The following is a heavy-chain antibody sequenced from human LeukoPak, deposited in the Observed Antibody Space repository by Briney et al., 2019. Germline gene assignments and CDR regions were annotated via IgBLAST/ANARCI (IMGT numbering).Heavy chain of an antibody. V-gene: IGHV4-4*02. J-gene: IGHJ3*02. CDR2: IYHSGST. CDR3: ARDGWGRGIAARPAGRAFDI. Sequence: SETLSLTCAVSGGSISSSNWWSWVRQPPGKGLEWIGEIYHSGSTNYNPSLKSRVTISVDKSKNQFSLKLSSVTAADTAVYYCARDGWGRGIAARPAGRAFDIWGQGTMVTVSS. D-gene: IGHD6-6*01. CDR1: GGSISSSNW.